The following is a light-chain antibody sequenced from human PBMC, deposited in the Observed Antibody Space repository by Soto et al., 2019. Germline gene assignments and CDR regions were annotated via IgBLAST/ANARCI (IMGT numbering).Light chain of an antibody. CDR2: KAS. CDR3: QQYNRYART. CDR1: QSISSW. J-gene: IGKJ1*01. Sequence: DIQMTQSPSTLSASVGARVTITCRASQSISSWLAWYQQKPGTAPNLLIYKASSLASGVPSRFSGSGSGTEITLTISTLQPDDFATYYCQQYNRYARTFGQGTKVEIK. V-gene: IGKV1-5*03.